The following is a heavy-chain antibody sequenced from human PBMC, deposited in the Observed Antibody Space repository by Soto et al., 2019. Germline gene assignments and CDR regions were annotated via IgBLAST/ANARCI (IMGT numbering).Heavy chain of an antibody. CDR2: SSAYNGDT. V-gene: IGHV1-18*01. CDR1: GYTFADSG. Sequence: QVQLVQSGGEVKKPGASVKVSCKASGYTFADSGISWVRQAPGQGLEWLGWSSAYNGDTEYAQKFQGRVTMTTDTSTRKAYMELRSLTSEDTAVYYCARVRAAASVLFDFWGQGTLVTVSS. J-gene: IGHJ4*02. D-gene: IGHD2-2*01. CDR3: ARVRAAASVLFDF.